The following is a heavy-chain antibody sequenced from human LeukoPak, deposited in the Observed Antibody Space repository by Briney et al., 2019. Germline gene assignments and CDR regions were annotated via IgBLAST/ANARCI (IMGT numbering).Heavy chain of an antibody. J-gene: IGHJ4*02. Sequence: GGSLRLSCAVSGFTFDDYAMHWVRQAPGRGLEWVSGISWNSGSIGYADSVKGRFTISRDNAKNSLYLQMNSLRAEDTALYYCAKDRDYYDSSGCLDYWGQGTLVTVSS. V-gene: IGHV3-9*01. CDR1: GFTFDDYA. CDR3: AKDRDYYDSSGCLDY. D-gene: IGHD3-22*01. CDR2: ISWNSGSI.